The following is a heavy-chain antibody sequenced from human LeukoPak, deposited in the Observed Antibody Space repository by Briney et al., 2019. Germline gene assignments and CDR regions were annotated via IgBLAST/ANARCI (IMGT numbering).Heavy chain of an antibody. D-gene: IGHD5-12*01. CDR3: AREGNIVATILADY. CDR2: INPNSGGT. J-gene: IGHJ4*02. V-gene: IGHV1-2*02. Sequence: ASVKVSCKASGYTFTSYGISWVRQAPGQGLEWMGWINPNSGGTNYAQKFQGRVTMTRDTSISTAYMELSRLRSDDTAVYYCAREGNIVATILADYWGQGTLVTVSS. CDR1: GYTFTSYG.